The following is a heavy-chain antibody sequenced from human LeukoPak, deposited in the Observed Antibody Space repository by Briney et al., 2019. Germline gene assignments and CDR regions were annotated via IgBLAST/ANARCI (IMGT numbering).Heavy chain of an antibody. D-gene: IGHD3-9*01. Sequence: RWASVKVSCKASGYTFTSYDINWVRQAPGQGLEWMGWISAYNGNTNYAQKLQGRVTMTTDTSTSTAYMELRSLRSDDTAVYYCARDDDILTDVGWGSYYYYYGMDVWGQGTTVTVSS. CDR3: ARDDDILTDVGWGSYYYYYGMDV. CDR1: GYTFTSYD. V-gene: IGHV1-18*01. J-gene: IGHJ6*02. CDR2: ISAYNGNT.